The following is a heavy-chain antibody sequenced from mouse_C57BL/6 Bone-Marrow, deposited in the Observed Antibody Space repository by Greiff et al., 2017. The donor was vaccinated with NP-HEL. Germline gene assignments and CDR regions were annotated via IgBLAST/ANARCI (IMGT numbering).Heavy chain of an antibody. CDR2: INPSTGGT. J-gene: IGHJ4*01. D-gene: IGHD1-1*01. CDR3: AREKNYYGSSHYAMDY. Sequence: EVQLQQSGPELVKPGASVKISCKASGYSFTGYYMNWVKQSPEKSLEWIGEINPSTGGTTYNQKFKAKATLTVDKSSSTAYMQLKSLTSEDSAVYYCAREKNYYGSSHYAMDYWGQGTSVTVSS. CDR1: GYSFTGYY. V-gene: IGHV1-42*01.